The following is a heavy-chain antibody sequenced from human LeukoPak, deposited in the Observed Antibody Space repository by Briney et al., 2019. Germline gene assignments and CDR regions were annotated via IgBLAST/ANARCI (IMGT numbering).Heavy chain of an antibody. D-gene: IGHD4-11*01. CDR2: IDHSGST. V-gene: IGHV4-34*01. CDR3: ASYRNGCPYYYYGMDV. CDR1: GGSFSGYY. J-gene: IGHJ6*02. Sequence: SETLSLTCAVYGGSFSGYYWSWSRQPPGRGLEWIGEIDHSGSTNYNPSLKSRVTISVDTSKNQFSLKLSSVTAADTAVYYCASYRNGCPYYYYGMDVWGQGTTVTVSS.